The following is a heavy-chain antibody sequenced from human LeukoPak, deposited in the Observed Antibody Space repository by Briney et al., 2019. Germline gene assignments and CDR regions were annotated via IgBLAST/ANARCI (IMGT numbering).Heavy chain of an antibody. CDR1: GGSISSYY. V-gene: IGHV4-59*05. Sequence: SETLSPTCTVSGGSISSYYWSWIRQPPGKGLEWIGSIYYSGSTYYNPSLKSRVTISVDTSKNQFSLKLSSVTAADTAVYYCATFYDILTGFFDYWGQGTLVTVSP. J-gene: IGHJ4*02. CDR2: IYYSGST. CDR3: ATFYDILTGFFDY. D-gene: IGHD3-9*01.